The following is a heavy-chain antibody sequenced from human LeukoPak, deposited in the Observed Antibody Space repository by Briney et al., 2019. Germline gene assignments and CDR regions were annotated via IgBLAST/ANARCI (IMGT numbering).Heavy chain of an antibody. CDR3: ARQWDDYIFDH. CDR2: IDYSGST. D-gene: IGHD4-11*01. Sequence: SETLSLTCTVSSGSISSSIDYWVWIRQPPGKGLEWIGSIDYSGSTYYNASLKSRVTISVDTSKNQFSLKLNSVTAADTAVYYCARQWDDYIFDHWGQGTLVTVSS. CDR1: SGSISSSIDY. V-gene: IGHV4-39*01. J-gene: IGHJ4*02.